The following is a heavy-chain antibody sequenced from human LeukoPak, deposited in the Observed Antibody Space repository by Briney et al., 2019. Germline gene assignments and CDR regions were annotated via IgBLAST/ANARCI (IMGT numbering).Heavy chain of an antibody. J-gene: IGHJ4*02. D-gene: IGHD6-6*01. CDR1: GGSISSSSYY. Sequence: SETLSLTCTVSGGSISSSSYYWGWIRQPPGKGLEWIGSIYYSGSTYYNPSLKSRVTISVDTSKNQFSLKLSSVTAADTAVYYCARGLTGIAARSLDYWGQGTLVTVSS. V-gene: IGHV4-39*07. CDR2: IYYSGST. CDR3: ARGLTGIAARSLDY.